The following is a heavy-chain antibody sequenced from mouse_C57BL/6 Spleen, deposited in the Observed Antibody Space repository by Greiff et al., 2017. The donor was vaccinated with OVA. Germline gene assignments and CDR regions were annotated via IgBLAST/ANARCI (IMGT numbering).Heavy chain of an antibody. CDR1: GYTFTSYW. V-gene: IGHV1-72*01. CDR3: ARWRYGSSYEYFDV. D-gene: IGHD1-1*01. CDR2: IDPNSGGT. Sequence: QVQLQQPGAELVKPGASVKLSCKASGYTFTSYWMHWVKQRPGRGLEWIGRIDPNSGGTKYNEKFKSKATLPVDKPSSTAYMQLSSLTSEDSAVYYWARWRYGSSYEYFDVWGTGTTVTVSS. J-gene: IGHJ1*03.